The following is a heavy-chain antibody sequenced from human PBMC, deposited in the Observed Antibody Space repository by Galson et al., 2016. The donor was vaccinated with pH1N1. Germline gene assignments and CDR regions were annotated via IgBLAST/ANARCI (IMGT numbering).Heavy chain of an antibody. CDR3: AHREVMITNAFDF. D-gene: IGHD3-16*01. V-gene: IGHV2-5*02. CDR2: IYWDDDK. J-gene: IGHJ3*01. Sequence: PALVKPTQTLTMTCTFSGFSLNSSGMGVGWIRQPPGKALEWLALIYWDDDKRYSPSLKTRLTINKDTSKNQVVLMMTNMDPVDTATYYCAHREVMITNAFDFWGQGTMVTVSS. CDR1: GFSLNSSGMG.